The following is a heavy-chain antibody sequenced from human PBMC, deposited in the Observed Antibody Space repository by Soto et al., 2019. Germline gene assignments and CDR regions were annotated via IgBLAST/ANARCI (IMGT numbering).Heavy chain of an antibody. J-gene: IGHJ5*02. CDR3: ARLSARDYARGGDSENWFDP. Sequence: ASLKISCQSSGYNFTSYCFGWVRQMPGKGLEWMGIIYPGDSDTRYSTSFQGQVTISADKSIGTAYRQWSRRRASDTGMYYCARLSARDYARGGDSENWFDPWGRGTLVTVSS. D-gene: IGHD3-22*01. V-gene: IGHV5-51*01. CDR1: GYNFTSYC. CDR2: IYPGDSDT.